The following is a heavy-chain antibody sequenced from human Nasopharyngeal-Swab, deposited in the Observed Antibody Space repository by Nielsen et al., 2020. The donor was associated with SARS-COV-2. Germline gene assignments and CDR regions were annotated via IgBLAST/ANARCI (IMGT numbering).Heavy chain of an antibody. D-gene: IGHD3/OR15-3a*01. CDR1: GFTVSSNY. Sequence: SCAASGFTVSSNYMSWVRQAPGKGLEWVSIIYSGGGTNYADSVKGRFTISRDNSKNTLYLQMNSLRAEDTAVYYCARDMDGAFDIWGQGTMVTVSS. CDR3: ARDMDGAFDI. CDR2: IYSGGGT. J-gene: IGHJ3*02. V-gene: IGHV3-66*01.